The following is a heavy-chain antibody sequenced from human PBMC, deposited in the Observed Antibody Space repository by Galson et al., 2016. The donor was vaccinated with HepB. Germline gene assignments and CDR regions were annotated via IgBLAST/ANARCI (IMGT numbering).Heavy chain of an antibody. Sequence: SLRLSCAASGFSFSTSDMHWVRQAPGKGLEWVSVISVQSDIRFYADSVKGRFTTSRDNSKNTLYLEMNSVRVDDPAVYYCANLPERPIPPPGGWVDTWGLGTLVTVSS. V-gene: IGHV3-23*01. J-gene: IGHJ5*02. CDR3: ANLPERPIPPPGGWVDT. CDR2: ISVQSDIR. D-gene: IGHD1-1*01. CDR1: GFSFSTSD.